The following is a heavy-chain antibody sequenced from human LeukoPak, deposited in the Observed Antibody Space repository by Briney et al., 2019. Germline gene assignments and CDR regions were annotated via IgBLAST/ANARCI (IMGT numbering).Heavy chain of an antibody. J-gene: IGHJ3*02. CDR3: ARDLELVRYYDSSGYGVSAFDI. CDR2: IYTSGST. D-gene: IGHD3-22*01. V-gene: IGHV4-4*07. Sequence: SETLSLTCTVSGGSISSYYWSWIRQPAGKGLEWIGRIYTSGSTNYSPSLKSRVTMSVDTSKNQFSLKLSSVTAADTAVYYCARDLELVRYYDSSGYGVSAFDIWGQGTMVTVSS. CDR1: GGSISSYY.